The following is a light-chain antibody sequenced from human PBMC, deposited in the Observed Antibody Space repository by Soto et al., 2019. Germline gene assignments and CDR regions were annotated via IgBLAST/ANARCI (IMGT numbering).Light chain of an antibody. V-gene: IGKV1-5*03. J-gene: IGKJ1*01. CDR3: QQYNSYSRT. CDR2: KAS. CDR1: QSISNW. Sequence: DIQMTQSPSTLPASVGDRVTITCRVSQSISNWLAWYQQKPGKAPKLLIYKASSLESGVPSRFSGSGSGTEFTLTISSLQPDDFATYYCQQYNSYSRTFGQGTKVDIK.